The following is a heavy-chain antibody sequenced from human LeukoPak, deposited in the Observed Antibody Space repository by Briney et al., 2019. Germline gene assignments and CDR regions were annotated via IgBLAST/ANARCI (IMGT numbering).Heavy chain of an antibody. J-gene: IGHJ6*03. CDR3: AKEATGYYYYYYMDV. V-gene: IGHV3-23*01. Sequence: ETLSLTCTVSGGSISNYYWSWIRQPPGKGLEWVSAISGSGGSTYYADSVKGRFTISRDNSKNTLYLQMNSLRAEDTAVYYCAKEATGYYYYYYMDVWGKGTTVTVSS. CDR1: GGSISNYY. CDR2: ISGSGGST.